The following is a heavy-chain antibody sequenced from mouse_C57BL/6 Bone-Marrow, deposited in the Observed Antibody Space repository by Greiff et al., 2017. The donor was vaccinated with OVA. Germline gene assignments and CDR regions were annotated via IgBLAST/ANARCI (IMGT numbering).Heavy chain of an antibody. V-gene: IGHV1-69*01. CDR2: IDPSDSYT. Sequence: VQLQQPGAELVMPGASVKLSCKASGYTFTSYWMHWVKQRPGQGLEWIGEIDPSDSYTNYNQKFKGKSTLTVDKSSSTAYMQLSSLTSEDSAVYYCARGGLRTAFFDYWGQGTTLTVSS. CDR1: GYTFTSYW. J-gene: IGHJ2*01. D-gene: IGHD2-4*01. CDR3: ARGGLRTAFFDY.